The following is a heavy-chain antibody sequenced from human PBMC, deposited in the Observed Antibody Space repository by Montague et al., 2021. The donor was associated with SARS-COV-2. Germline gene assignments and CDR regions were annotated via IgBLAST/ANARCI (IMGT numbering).Heavy chain of an antibody. V-gene: IGHV4-34*01. J-gene: IGHJ3*02. CDR1: GGSFSGSF. CDR2: ISHRGTT. Sequence: SETLSLTRAVYGGSFSGSFWSWICKRPGQGLEWLGDISHRGTTTSNSSVESSVLISVDTSTTQYALWLTPVSVADTAVYYCAKTGGFSEILSDYEKPLDVPVRHRQKGVQPARRAFDIWGQGQLVTVSS. D-gene: IGHD3-22*01. CDR3: AKTGGFSEILSDYEKPLDVPVRHRQKGVQPARRAFDI.